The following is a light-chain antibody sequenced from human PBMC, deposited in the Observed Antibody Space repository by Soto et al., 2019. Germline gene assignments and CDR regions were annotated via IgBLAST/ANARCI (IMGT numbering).Light chain of an antibody. CDR2: SAS. CDR1: QSIYTY. J-gene: IGKJ4*01. CDR3: QQYHRAPLT. Sequence: DMVMTQAPSTLSASPGDRVTISCWASQSIYTYLAWYQHTPGQAPSFLIYSASTGPSGLPSRFSGSGSGTDFTLTIDSLQSEDVAVYYCQQYHRAPLTFGGGTKVDIK. V-gene: IGKV3-15*01.